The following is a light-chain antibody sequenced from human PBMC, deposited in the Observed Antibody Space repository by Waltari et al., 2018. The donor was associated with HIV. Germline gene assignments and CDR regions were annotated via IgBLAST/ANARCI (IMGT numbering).Light chain of an antibody. V-gene: IGLV1-51*01. CDR3: STWDDNLIGGV. Sequence: QSLSTQPPSVSAAPGQAVTISCSGSSSNIGNRVVSWYQHVPGAAPKLLIYDNNQRPSGIPDRFSGSKSGTSANLGITGLQTGDEADYYCSTWDDNLIGGVFGGGTKLTVL. CDR2: DNN. CDR1: SSNIGNRV. J-gene: IGLJ2*01.